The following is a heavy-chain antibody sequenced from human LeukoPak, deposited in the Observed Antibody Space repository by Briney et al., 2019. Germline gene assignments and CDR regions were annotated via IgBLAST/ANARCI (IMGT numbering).Heavy chain of an antibody. CDR3: ASYSSTWTIDY. CDR2: IRYDGSLK. J-gene: IGHJ4*02. CDR1: GFTFSDYG. D-gene: IGHD6-13*01. Sequence: GGSLRLSCAASGFTFSDYGMHWVRLAPGKGLEWVAFIRYDGSLKFYADSVKGRFTISRDNSMNTLYLQMNSLRVEDTAVYYCASYSSTWTIDYWGQGTLVTVSS. V-gene: IGHV3-30*02.